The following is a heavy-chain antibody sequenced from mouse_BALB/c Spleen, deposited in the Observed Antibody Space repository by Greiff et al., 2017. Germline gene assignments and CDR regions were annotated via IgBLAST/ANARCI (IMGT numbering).Heavy chain of an antibody. V-gene: IGHV3-6*02. J-gene: IGHJ4*01. Sequence: EVKLQESGPGLVKPSQSLSLTCSVTGYSITSGYYWNWIRQFPGNKLEWMGYISYDGSNNYNPSLKNRISITRDTSKNQFFLKLNSVTTEDTATYYCARLTTGYYYAMDYWGQGTSVTVSS. D-gene: IGHD1-1*01. CDR3: ARLTTGYYYAMDY. CDR1: GYSITSGYY. CDR2: ISYDGSN.